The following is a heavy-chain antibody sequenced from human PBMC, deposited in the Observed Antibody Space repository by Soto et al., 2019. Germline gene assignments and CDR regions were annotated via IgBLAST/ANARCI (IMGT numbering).Heavy chain of an antibody. CDR3: ATPGATAIVVVVADAGRFDY. CDR1: GGTFSSYA. Sequence: SVKVSCKASGGTFSSYAISWVRQAPGQGLEWMGGIIPIFGTANYAQKFQGRVTITADESTSTAYMELSSLRSEDTAVYYCATPGATAIVVVVADAGRFDYWGQGTLVTVSS. J-gene: IGHJ4*02. V-gene: IGHV1-69*13. D-gene: IGHD2-15*01. CDR2: IIPIFGTA.